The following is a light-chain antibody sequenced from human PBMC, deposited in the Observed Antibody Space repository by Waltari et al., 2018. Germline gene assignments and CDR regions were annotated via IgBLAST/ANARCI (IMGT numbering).Light chain of an antibody. V-gene: IGKV3-11*01. CDR1: QSVSSY. J-gene: IGKJ1*01. CDR2: DAS. CDR3: QQRSNWPRT. Sequence: EIVLTQSPATLSLSPGERATLSCRASQSVSSYLAWYQQKPGQAPRLLIYDASNRATGIAGRFSGSGSRTDFTLTISSLEPEDFAVYYCQQRSNWPRTFGQGTKVEIK.